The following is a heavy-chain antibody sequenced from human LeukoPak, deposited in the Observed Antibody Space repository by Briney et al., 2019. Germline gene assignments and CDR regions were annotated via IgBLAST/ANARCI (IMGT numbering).Heavy chain of an antibody. J-gene: IGHJ3*01. Sequence: SETLSLTCTVSGGSVSSGDYYWSWSRQPPGKGLEWIGSIYYSGTSDYNPSLKSRVVISVDTSKNQFSLKVSAVTAADTAVYYCARPLNTGDVDAFDVWGQGTMVTVFS. CDR1: GGSVSSGDYY. V-gene: IGHV4-61*08. CDR2: IYYSGTS. CDR3: ARPLNTGDVDAFDV. D-gene: IGHD2-8*02.